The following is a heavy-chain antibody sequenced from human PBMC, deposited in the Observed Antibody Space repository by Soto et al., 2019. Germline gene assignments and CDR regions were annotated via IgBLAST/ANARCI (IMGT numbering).Heavy chain of an antibody. CDR1: GFTFTSSA. CDR2: IGVGSGNR. Sequence: WASVKVSCKASGFTFTSSAVQWVQQARGQRLEWIGWIGVGSGNRHYAQKFQERVTITRDMSTNTAYMELSSLRSEDTAVYYCAALGVNFDHWGQGTLVTVSS. CDR3: AALGVNFDH. V-gene: IGHV1-58*01. J-gene: IGHJ4*02. D-gene: IGHD2-8*01.